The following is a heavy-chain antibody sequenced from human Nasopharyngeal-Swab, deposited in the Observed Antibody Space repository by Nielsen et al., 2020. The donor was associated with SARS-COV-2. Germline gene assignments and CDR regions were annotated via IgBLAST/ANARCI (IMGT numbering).Heavy chain of an antibody. V-gene: IGHV1-18*01. CDR2: ISAYNGNT. CDR1: GYTFTSYG. J-gene: IGHJ4*02. Sequence: ASVKVFCKASGYTFTSYGISWVRQAPGQGLEWMGWISAYNGNTNYAQKLQGRVTMTTDTSTSTAYMELRSLRSDDTAVYYCARVGPYSDILTGYPPGYWGQGTLVTVSS. CDR3: ARVGPYSDILTGYPPGY. D-gene: IGHD3-9*01.